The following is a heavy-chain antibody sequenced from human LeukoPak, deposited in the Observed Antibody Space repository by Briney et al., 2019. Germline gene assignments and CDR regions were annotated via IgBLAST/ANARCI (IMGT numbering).Heavy chain of an antibody. Sequence: GGSLRLSCAASGFTFSSYSMNWVRQAPGKGLEWVSAISGSGGSTYYADSVKGRFTISRDNSKNTLYLQMNSLRAEDTAVYYCAKAPYGSGSYPPYYFDYWGQGTLVTVSS. CDR2: ISGSGGST. J-gene: IGHJ4*02. CDR1: GFTFSSYS. CDR3: AKAPYGSGSYPPYYFDY. V-gene: IGHV3-23*01. D-gene: IGHD3-10*01.